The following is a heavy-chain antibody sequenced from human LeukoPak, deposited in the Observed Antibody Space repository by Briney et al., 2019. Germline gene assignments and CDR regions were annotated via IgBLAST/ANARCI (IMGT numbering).Heavy chain of an antibody. CDR3: ARVRAQGMGYDSSGRLDY. J-gene: IGHJ4*02. V-gene: IGHV3-74*01. Sequence: PGGSLRLSCAASGFTFSSYSMNWVRQAPGKGLVWVSRINSDGSSISYADSVKGRFTISRDNAKDTLYLQMNSLRAEDTAVYYCARVRAQGMGYDSSGRLDYWGQGTLVTVSS. CDR1: GFTFSSYS. D-gene: IGHD3-22*01. CDR2: INSDGSSI.